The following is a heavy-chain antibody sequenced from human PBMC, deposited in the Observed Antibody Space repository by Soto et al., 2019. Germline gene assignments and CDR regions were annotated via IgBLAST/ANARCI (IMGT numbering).Heavy chain of an antibody. CDR2: ISSSSDYI. V-gene: IGHV3-21*01. Sequence: PGGSLRLSCAASGFTFSSYSMNWVRRAPGKGLEWVSSISSSSDYIYYADSVKGRFTIPRDNAKNSLSLQMNSLRAEDTAVYYCAKAARDTGYDFDYWGQGSLVTVSS. CDR3: AKAARDTGYDFDY. CDR1: GFTFSSYS. D-gene: IGHD5-12*01. J-gene: IGHJ4*02.